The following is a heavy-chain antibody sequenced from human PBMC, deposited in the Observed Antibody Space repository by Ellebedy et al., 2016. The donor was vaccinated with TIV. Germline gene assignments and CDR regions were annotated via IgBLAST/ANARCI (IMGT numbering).Heavy chain of an antibody. J-gene: IGHJ4*02. CDR2: IYDSGSA. CDR1: GGSISSYY. D-gene: IGHD3-22*01. V-gene: IGHV4-59*08. Sequence: SETLSLTXTVSGGSISSYYWSWIRQPPGKGLEWIGYIYDSGSANYNPSLKSRVTISVDTSKNEVSLKLSSVTAADTAVYYCASIDVSGYYWGYFDDWGQGTLVTVSS. CDR3: ASIDVSGYYWGYFDD.